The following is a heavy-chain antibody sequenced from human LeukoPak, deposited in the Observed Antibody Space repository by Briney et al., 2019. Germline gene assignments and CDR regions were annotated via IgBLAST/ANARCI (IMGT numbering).Heavy chain of an antibody. CDR1: GGSITTTNF. V-gene: IGHV4-4*02. CDR2: IYHSGST. J-gene: IGHJ3*02. D-gene: IGHD1-1*01. Sequence: SETLSLTCGVSGGSITTTNFWSWVRQPPGGGLEWIGEIYHSGSTNYNPSLKSRVIISVDKSNNQFSLKLSSVTAADTALYYCARPGRGGAFDIWGQGTMVTVSS. CDR3: ARPGRGGAFDI.